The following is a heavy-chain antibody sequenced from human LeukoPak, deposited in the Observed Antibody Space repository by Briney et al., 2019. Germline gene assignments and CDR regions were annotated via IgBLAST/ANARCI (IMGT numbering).Heavy chain of an antibody. CDR3: VNLPY. J-gene: IGHJ4*02. CDR2: ISWNGNDI. Sequence: GGSLRLSCTTSGFTFEDYAMHWVRQAPGKGLEWVSGISWNGNDIGYAASVKGRFTISRDNAKNSLYLELSSLRIEDTALYYCVNLPYWGRGPLVSVST. CDR1: GFTFEDYA. V-gene: IGHV3-9*01.